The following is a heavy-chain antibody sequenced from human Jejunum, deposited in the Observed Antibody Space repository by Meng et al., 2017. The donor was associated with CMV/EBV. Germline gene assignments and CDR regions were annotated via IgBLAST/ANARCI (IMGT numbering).Heavy chain of an antibody. CDR2: IYHGESA. D-gene: IGHD3-22*01. V-gene: IGHV4-4*02. J-gene: IGHJ4*02. CDR1: GASMGSSHW. Sequence: CAVSGASMGSSHWWSWVRQPPGKGLEWIGEIYHGESAAYNPSLKSRVTISVDKSKNQLSLKLSSVTAADTAVYYCARNGFYSLDFWGQGTLVTVSS. CDR3: ARNGFYSLDF.